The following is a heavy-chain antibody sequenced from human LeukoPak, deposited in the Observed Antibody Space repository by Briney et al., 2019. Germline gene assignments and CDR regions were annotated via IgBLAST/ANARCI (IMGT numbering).Heavy chain of an antibody. CDR3: ARGDIVVVPTASYIFDI. Sequence: GGSLRLSCAASGFSFSTYDMHWVRQAPGKGLEWVSFISYEGSNDEYADSVKGRFTISRDNSKNTLYLQMNSLRAEDTAMYYCARGDIVVVPTASYIFDIWGQGTMVTVSS. V-gene: IGHV3-30*04. D-gene: IGHD2-2*01. CDR1: GFSFSTYD. J-gene: IGHJ3*02. CDR2: ISYEGSND.